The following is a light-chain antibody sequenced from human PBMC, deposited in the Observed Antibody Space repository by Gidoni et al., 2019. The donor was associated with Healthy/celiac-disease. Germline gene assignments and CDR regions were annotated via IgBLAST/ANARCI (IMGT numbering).Light chain of an antibody. CDR3: HQYYSTPPYT. J-gene: IGKJ2*01. V-gene: IGKV4-1*01. CDR1: HSVLYSSNNNSY. Sequence: LVMTRSPVSLAVSPGVTATITCKSSHSVLYSSNNNSYLAWYQQKPGQPPKLLIYWASTREAGVPDRFSGSGSGTDFTLTIISLQAEDVAVYYCHQYYSTPPYTFGQGTKLEIK. CDR2: WAS.